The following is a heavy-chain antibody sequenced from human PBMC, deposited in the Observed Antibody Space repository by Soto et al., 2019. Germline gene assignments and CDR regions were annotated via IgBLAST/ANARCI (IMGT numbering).Heavy chain of an antibody. CDR3: ARVGTGDRLGYGMDV. CDR1: GGTFSSYT. CDR2: IIPILGIA. D-gene: IGHD2-21*02. V-gene: IGHV1-69*02. Sequence: QVQLVQSGAEVKKPGSSVKVSCKASGGTFSSYTISWVRQAPGQGLEWMGRIIPILGIANYAQKFQGRVTITADKSTSTAYTELSSLRSEDTAVYYCARVGTGDRLGYGMDVWGQGTTVTVSS. J-gene: IGHJ6*02.